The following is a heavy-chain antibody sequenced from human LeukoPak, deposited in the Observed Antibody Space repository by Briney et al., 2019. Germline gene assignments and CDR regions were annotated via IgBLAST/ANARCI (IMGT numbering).Heavy chain of an antibody. Sequence: GRSLRLSCAASGFTFSSYGMHWVRQAPGKGLEWVAVISYDGSNKYYADSVKGRFTISGDNSKNTLYLQMNSLRAEDTAVYYCAKSGLRYFDWLLPPYYFDYWGQGTLVTVSS. D-gene: IGHD3-9*01. CDR3: AKSGLRYFDWLLPPYYFDY. CDR2: ISYDGSNK. CDR1: GFTFSSYG. V-gene: IGHV3-30*18. J-gene: IGHJ4*02.